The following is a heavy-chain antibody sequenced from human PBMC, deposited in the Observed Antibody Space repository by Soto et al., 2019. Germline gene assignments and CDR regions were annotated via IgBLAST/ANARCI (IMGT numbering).Heavy chain of an antibody. CDR3: ARNPSIAANYYGMDV. D-gene: IGHD6-6*01. CDR2: IFSNDEK. CDR1: GFSLSNARMG. Sequence: GPTLVNPTETLTLTCTVSGFSLSNARMGVSWIRQPPGKALEWLAHIFSNDEKSYSTSLKSRLTISKDTSKSQVVLTMTNMDPVDTATYYCARNPSIAANYYGMDVWGQGTTVTVSS. J-gene: IGHJ6*02. V-gene: IGHV2-26*01.